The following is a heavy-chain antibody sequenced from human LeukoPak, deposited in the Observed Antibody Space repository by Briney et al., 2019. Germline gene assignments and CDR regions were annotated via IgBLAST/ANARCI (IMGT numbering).Heavy chain of an antibody. V-gene: IGHV3-53*01. J-gene: IGHJ4*02. D-gene: IGHD1-26*01. CDR2: IYSGGST. CDR3: ARDPNSGSYYFDY. Sequence: PGGSLRLSSVASRFSLSSNYMSRVRQAPANGLEWSSVIYSGGSTYYADSVKGRFTISRDNSKNTLYLQMNSLRAEDTAVYYCARDPNSGSYYFDYWGQGTLVTVSS. CDR1: RFSLSSNY.